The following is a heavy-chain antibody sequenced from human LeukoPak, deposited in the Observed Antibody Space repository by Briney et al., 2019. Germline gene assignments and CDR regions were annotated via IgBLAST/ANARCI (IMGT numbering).Heavy chain of an antibody. D-gene: IGHD3-10*01. J-gene: IGHJ4*02. V-gene: IGHV4-39*01. CDR1: GGSISSSSYY. Sequence: SETLSLTCTVSGGSISSSSYYWGWIRQPPGKGLEWIGSIYYSGSTYYNPSLKSRVTISVATSKNQFSLKLSSVTAADTAVYYCARQITMVRGAYRNFDYWGQGTLVTVSS. CDR2: IYYSGST. CDR3: ARQITMVRGAYRNFDY.